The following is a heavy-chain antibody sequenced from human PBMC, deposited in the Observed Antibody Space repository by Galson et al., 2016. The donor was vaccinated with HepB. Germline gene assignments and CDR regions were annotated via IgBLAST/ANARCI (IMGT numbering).Heavy chain of an antibody. CDR2: VTPKSGDS. J-gene: IGHJ6*02. V-gene: IGHV1-8*01. CDR3: ARGGVVVVGTTRELSGMDV. Sequence: SVKVSCKASGYSFINYDINWVRQAAGQGLEWMGWVTPKSGDSGSAQKFRGRVTMTRNTSLNTAYMELSSLRSDDTAVYYCARGGVVVVGTTRELSGMDVWGQGATVTVSS. D-gene: IGHD2-15*01. CDR1: GYSFINYD.